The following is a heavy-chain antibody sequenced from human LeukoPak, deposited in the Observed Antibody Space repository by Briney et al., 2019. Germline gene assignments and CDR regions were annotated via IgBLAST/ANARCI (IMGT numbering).Heavy chain of an antibody. V-gene: IGHV3-21*01. D-gene: IGHD4-17*01. CDR2: ISSSSSYI. Sequence: GGSLRLSCAASGFTFSSYSMNWVRQAPGKGLEWVSSISSSSSYIYYADSAKGRFTISRDNAKNSLYLQMNSLRAEDTAVYYCARVGLRGYGDLYYFDYWGQGTLVTVSS. CDR1: GFTFSSYS. J-gene: IGHJ4*02. CDR3: ARVGLRGYGDLYYFDY.